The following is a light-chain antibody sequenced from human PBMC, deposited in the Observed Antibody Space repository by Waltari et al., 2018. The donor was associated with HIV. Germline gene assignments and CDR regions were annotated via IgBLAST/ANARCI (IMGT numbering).Light chain of an antibody. J-gene: IGLJ2*01. Sequence: QSALTQPPSASGSPGQSVTISCTGTRSDVVGYTYVSWYQQHPGKAPKLVIYEGTKPPSGVTDRFAGSKSGNTASLTGSGLQAEDEADYYCSSYAGSNNVCFGGGTKLTVL. CDR2: EGT. V-gene: IGLV2-8*01. CDR1: RSDVVGYTY. CDR3: SSYAGSNNVC.